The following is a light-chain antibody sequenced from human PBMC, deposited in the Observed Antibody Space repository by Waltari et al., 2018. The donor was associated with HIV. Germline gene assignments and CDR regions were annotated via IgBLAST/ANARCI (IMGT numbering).Light chain of an antibody. V-gene: IGKV3-15*01. CDR2: GAS. CDR3: QQYSNRPPWT. Sequence: EMVVTQSPATVSVSLGERATLSCRASHSVGINLAWYQQKPGQAPRLLIYGASTRSTDIQGRFSGSVSGTDFTLTISSLQSEDSAVYFCQQYSNRPPWTFGQGTKVEI. CDR1: HSVGIN. J-gene: IGKJ1*01.